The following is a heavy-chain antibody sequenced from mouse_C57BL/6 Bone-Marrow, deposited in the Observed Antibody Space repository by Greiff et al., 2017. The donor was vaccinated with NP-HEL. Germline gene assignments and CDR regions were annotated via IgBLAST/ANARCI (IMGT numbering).Heavy chain of an antibody. D-gene: IGHD1-1*01. CDR2: IYPGDGDT. CDR1: GYAFSSSW. V-gene: IGHV1-82*01. J-gene: IGHJ1*03. Sequence: VQLQQSGPELVKPGASVKISCKASGYAFSSSWMNWVKQRPGKGLEWIGRIYPGDGDTNYNGKFKGKATLTADKSSSTAYMQLSSLTSEDSAVYFCARFHYYGSSYVENFDVWGTGTTVTVSS. CDR3: ARFHYYGSSYVENFDV.